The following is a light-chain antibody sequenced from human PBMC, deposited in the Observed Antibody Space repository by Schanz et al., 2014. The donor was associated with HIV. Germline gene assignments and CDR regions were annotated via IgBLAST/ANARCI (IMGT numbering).Light chain of an antibody. V-gene: IGKV3-15*01. J-gene: IGKJ4*01. CDR1: QSISSN. CDR2: AAS. CDR3: QQYGGSPFT. Sequence: ERVMTQSPVTLSVSPGESATLSCRASQSISSNLAWYQQKPGQAPRLLIYAASTRATGVPARFSGSGSGTDFTLTISRLEPEDFAVYYCQQYGGSPFTFGGGTKVQIK.